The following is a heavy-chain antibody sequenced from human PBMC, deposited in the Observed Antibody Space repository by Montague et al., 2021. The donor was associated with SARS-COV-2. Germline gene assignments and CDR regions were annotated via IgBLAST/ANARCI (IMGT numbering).Heavy chain of an antibody. Sequence: SLRLSCAASGFTFSNYEMHWVRQAPGKGLEWLSYISTSGSLIYYADSVKGRSTISRDNAKNALYLQLDSLTAAETDVYYCARDGDSSYYDSLPGFYQYFEYWGQGTLVTVSS. J-gene: IGHJ4*02. CDR2: ISTSGSLI. V-gene: IGHV3-48*03. CDR1: GFTFSNYE. CDR3: ARDGDSSYYDSLPGFYQYFEY. D-gene: IGHD3-9*01.